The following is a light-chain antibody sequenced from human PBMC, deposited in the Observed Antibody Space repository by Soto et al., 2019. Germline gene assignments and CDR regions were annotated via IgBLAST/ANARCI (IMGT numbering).Light chain of an antibody. CDR3: MQALQNVT. V-gene: IGKV2-28*01. J-gene: IGKJ4*01. CDR1: ARLLHKNGYNY. CDR2: LGS. Sequence: IVMTQSPLSLSVTPGEAASISCMSSARLLHKNGYNYVDWYMQKPGQSPQLLIYLGSNRASGVPDRFSGSGSDTYFTLEISRVEADDVGVYYCMQALQNVTFGGGTKVDIX.